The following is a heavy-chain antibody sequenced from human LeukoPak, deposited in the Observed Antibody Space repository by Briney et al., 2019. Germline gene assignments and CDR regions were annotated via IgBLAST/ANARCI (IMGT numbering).Heavy chain of an antibody. V-gene: IGHV4-34*01. J-gene: IGHJ4*02. CDR3: ARVGSFGVVNKGPFGY. CDR2: INHSGST. Sequence: PSETLSLTCAVYGGSFSGYYWSWIRKPPGKGLEWIGEINHSGSTNYNPSLKSRVTISVDTSKNQFSLKLSSVTAADTAVYYCARVGSFGVVNKGPFGYWGQGTLVTVSS. CDR1: GGSFSGYY. D-gene: IGHD3-3*01.